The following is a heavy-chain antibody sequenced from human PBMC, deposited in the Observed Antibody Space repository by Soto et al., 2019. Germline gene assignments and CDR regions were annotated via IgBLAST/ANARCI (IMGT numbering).Heavy chain of an antibody. J-gene: IGHJ6*02. CDR1: GGTFSSYA. D-gene: IGHD3-16*02. CDR3: AREGYYDYVWASYRSDYYCMDV. V-gene: IGHV1-69*01. CDR2: IIPIFGTA. Sequence: QVQLVQSGAEVKKPGSSVKVSCKASGGTFSSYAISWVRQAPGQGLEWMGGIIPIFGTANYAQKFQGRVTITADESTSTAYMELSSLRSEDTAVYYCAREGYYDYVWASYRSDYYCMDVWGQGTTVTVSS.